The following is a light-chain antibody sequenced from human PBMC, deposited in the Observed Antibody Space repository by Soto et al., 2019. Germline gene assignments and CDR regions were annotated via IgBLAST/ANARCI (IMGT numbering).Light chain of an antibody. CDR3: SSYTSSSTLDSYV. J-gene: IGLJ1*01. CDR1: SSDVGGYNY. CDR2: DVS. V-gene: IGLV2-14*01. Sequence: QSALTQPASVSGSPGQSITISCTGTSSDVGGYNYVSWYQQHPGKAPKLMIYDVSNRPSGVSNRFSGSKSGNTASLTISGLPAEDEADYYCSSYTSSSTLDSYVFGTGTKVTVL.